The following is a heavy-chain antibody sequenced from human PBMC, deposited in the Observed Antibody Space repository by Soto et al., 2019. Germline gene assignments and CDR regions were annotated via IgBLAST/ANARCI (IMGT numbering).Heavy chain of an antibody. CDR1: GFTFSTYG. J-gene: IGHJ6*01. Sequence: VQLLGSGGGLVQPGGSLRLSCVASGFTFSTYGMHWVRQAPGKGLEWVTLISYDGSNKNYADSVKGRFTISRDNSKNTLYLQMSSLRVEDTAVYYCAKDEVRTPSLYAMDVW. V-gene: IGHV3-30*18. D-gene: IGHD3-10*01. CDR3: AKDEVRTPSLYAMDV. CDR2: ISYDGSNK.